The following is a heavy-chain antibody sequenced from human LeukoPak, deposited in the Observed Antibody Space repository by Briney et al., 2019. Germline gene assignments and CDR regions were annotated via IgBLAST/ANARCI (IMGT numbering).Heavy chain of an antibody. Sequence: GGSLRLSRAASGFTFSSYSMNWVRQAPGKGLEWVSSISSSSSYIYYADSVKGRFTISRDNAKNSLYLQMNSLRAEDTAVYCCARGPYDILTGYYPLDYFDYWGQGTLVTVSS. CDR1: GFTFSSYS. CDR3: ARGPYDILTGYYPLDYFDY. D-gene: IGHD3-9*01. V-gene: IGHV3-21*01. J-gene: IGHJ4*02. CDR2: ISSSSSYI.